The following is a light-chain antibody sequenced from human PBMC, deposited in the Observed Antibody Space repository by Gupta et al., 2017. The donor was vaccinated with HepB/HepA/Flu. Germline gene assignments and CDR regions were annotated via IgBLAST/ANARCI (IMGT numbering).Light chain of an antibody. Sequence: EIVLTQSPATLSMSPGERVILTCRASQTIGNSIAWYQVKPGQAPRLLIYRAATRDTDVPARFSGSGSGTMFTLSISSLQSEDCAVYYCHQYNTWLWTFGQGTKVEIK. CDR2: RAA. V-gene: IGKV3-15*01. CDR3: HQYNTWLWT. J-gene: IGKJ1*01. CDR1: QTIGNS.